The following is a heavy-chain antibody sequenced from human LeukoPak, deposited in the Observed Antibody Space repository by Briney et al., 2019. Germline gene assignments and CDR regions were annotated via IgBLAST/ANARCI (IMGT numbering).Heavy chain of an antibody. CDR1: GFTFSSYA. CDR3: AKSRLVPAAIGLVDYFDY. J-gene: IGHJ4*02. D-gene: IGHD2-2*01. CDR2: ISGSGGST. Sequence: PGGSLRLSCAASGFTFSSYAMGWVRQAPGKGLEWVSAISGSGGSTYYADSVKGRFTISRDNSKSTLYLQMNSLRAEDTAVYYCAKSRLVPAAIGLVDYFDYWGQGTLVTVSS. V-gene: IGHV3-23*01.